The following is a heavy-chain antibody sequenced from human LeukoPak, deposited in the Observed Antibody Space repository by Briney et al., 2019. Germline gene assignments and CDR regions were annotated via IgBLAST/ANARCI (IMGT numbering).Heavy chain of an antibody. D-gene: IGHD3-10*02. CDR3: AELGITMIGGV. CDR1: GFTFSSYE. Sequence: GGSLRLSCTASGFTFSSYEMNWVRQAPGKGLEWVSYISSSGSTIYYADSVKGRFTISRDNAKNSLYLQMNSLRAEDTAIYYCAELGITMIGGVWGKGTTVTISS. CDR2: ISSSGSTI. V-gene: IGHV3-48*03. J-gene: IGHJ6*04.